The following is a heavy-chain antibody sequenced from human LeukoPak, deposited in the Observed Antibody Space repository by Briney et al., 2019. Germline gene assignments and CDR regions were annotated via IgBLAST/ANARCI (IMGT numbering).Heavy chain of an antibody. D-gene: IGHD2/OR15-2a*01. Sequence: GGSLRLSCAASGLTFSSLAMDWVRQAPGKGLEWVGDISYDGTYASYAASVRGRFTISRDNSKNTLYLQMYSLRTEDTAVYYCATESSLSNWGLGTLVTVSS. J-gene: IGHJ4*02. CDR1: GLTFSSLA. CDR2: ISYDGTYA. CDR3: ATESSLSN. V-gene: IGHV3-30*04.